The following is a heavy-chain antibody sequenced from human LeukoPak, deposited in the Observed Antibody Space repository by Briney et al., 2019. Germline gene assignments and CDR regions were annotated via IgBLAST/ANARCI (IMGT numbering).Heavy chain of an antibody. CDR3: ARGGTDSSGYYYGGTDFDY. D-gene: IGHD3-22*01. V-gene: IGHV4-59*08. CDR1: GGSLSSYY. J-gene: IGHJ4*02. Sequence: PSETLSLTCPVSGGSLSSYYWSWIRQPPGKGREWIGYIYYSGSTNYNPSLKSRVTISVDTSKNQFSLKLSSVTAADTAVYYCARGGTDSSGYYYGGTDFDYWGQGTLVTVSS. CDR2: IYYSGST.